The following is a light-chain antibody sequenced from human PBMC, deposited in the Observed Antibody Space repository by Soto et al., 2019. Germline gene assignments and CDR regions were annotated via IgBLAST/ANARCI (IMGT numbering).Light chain of an antibody. CDR3: QQYYRPSP. Sequence: DIVMTQSPDSLAVSLGERATINCKSSQSVLYSSNNKNYLAWYQQKPGQPPKLLIYWASTRESGVPDRFSGSGSGTDFTLTISSLQAEDVAVYYCQQYYRPSPFGQGTKVEIK. CDR2: WAS. J-gene: IGKJ1*01. CDR1: QSVLYSSNNKNY. V-gene: IGKV4-1*01.